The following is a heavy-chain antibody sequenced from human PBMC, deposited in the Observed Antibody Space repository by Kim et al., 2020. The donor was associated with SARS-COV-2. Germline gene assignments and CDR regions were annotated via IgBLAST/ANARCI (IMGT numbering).Heavy chain of an antibody. Sequence: ASVNVSCKASGYTFTSYAMNWVRQAPGQGLEWMGWINTNTGNPTYAQGFTGRFVFSLDTSVSTAYLQISSLKAEDTAVYYCARDNSVTIFGVVIKGDAFDIGGQGTMVTVSS. D-gene: IGHD3-3*01. CDR3: ARDNSVTIFGVVIKGDAFDI. V-gene: IGHV7-4-1*02. J-gene: IGHJ3*02. CDR1: GYTFTSYA. CDR2: INTNTGNP.